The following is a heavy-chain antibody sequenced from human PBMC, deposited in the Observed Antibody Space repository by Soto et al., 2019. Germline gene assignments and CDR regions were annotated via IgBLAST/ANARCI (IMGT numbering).Heavy chain of an antibody. D-gene: IGHD5-18*01. CDR1: GGSISSGGYS. V-gene: IGHV4-30-2*01. CDR3: ASGRGDSYGLIS. CDR2: IYHSGST. Sequence: PSETLSLTCAVSGGSISSGGYSWSWIRQPPGKGLEWIGYIYHSGSTYYNPSLKSRVTISVDRSKNRFSLKLSSVTAADTAVYYCASGRGDSYGLISWGQGTLVTVSS. J-gene: IGHJ5*02.